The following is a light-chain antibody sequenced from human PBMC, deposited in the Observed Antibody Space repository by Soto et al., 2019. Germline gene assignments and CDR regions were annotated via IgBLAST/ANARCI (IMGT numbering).Light chain of an antibody. J-gene: IGLJ1*01. CDR3: SSYAGSNNFV. V-gene: IGLV2-8*01. CDR2: EVS. CDR1: TSDIGDYIY. Sequence: QHPLTLPHSPPRSPGQSVTIACTRTTSDIGDYIYVSWYQQHPGKAPKLMISEVSRRPSGVPGRFSGSKSGNTASLTVSGLQAEDEAHYYCSSYAGSNNFVFGTGTKVTVL.